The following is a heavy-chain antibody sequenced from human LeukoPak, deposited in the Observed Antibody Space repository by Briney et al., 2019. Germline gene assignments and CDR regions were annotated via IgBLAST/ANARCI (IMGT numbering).Heavy chain of an antibody. CDR1: GFTFSSYA. D-gene: IGHD2-2*01. CDR2: ISYDGSNK. V-gene: IGHV3-30-3*01. Sequence: GGSLRLSCAASGFTFSSYAMHWVRQAPGKGLEWVAVISYDGSNKYYADSVKGRFTISRDNSKNTLYLQMNSLRADDTAIYFCAKDRSDTSNLYCFDYWGQGALVTVSS. CDR3: AKDRSDTSNLYCFDY. J-gene: IGHJ4*02.